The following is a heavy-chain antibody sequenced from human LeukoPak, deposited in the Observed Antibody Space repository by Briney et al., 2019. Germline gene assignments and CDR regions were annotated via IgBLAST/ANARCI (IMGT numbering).Heavy chain of an antibody. CDR1: GFTFSSYD. CDR3: ATLRMAGGSGHYYGC. J-gene: IGHJ4*02. CDR2: ISGGGSST. D-gene: IGHD3-22*01. Sequence: PGGSLRLSCAASGFTFSSYDMSWVRLAPGKGLDWVSAISGGGSSTYYADSVQGRFTISRDNSKNTLYLQMNGLRAEDTALYYCATLRMAGGSGHYYGCWGQGTLVTVSS. V-gene: IGHV3-23*01.